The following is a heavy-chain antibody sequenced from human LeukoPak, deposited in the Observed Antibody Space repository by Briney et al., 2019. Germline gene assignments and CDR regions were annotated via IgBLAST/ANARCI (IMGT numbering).Heavy chain of an antibody. D-gene: IGHD2-2*01. CDR2: INTSGST. Sequence: TLSLTCTVSGGSISSGSYYWSWIRQPAGKGLEWIGRINTSGSTNYNPSLKSRVTISVDTSKNQFSLKLSSVTAADTAVYYCARPASSYCSSTNCYAFDIWGQGTMVTVSS. CDR3: ARPASSYCSSTNCYAFDI. CDR1: GGSISSGSYY. V-gene: IGHV4-61*02. J-gene: IGHJ3*02.